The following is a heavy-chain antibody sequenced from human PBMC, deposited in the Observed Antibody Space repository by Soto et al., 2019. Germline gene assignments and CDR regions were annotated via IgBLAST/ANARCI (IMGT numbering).Heavy chain of an antibody. J-gene: IGHJ5*02. D-gene: IGHD6-13*01. CDR3: ARGTENEEPAAGREGWFDP. V-gene: IGHV4-34*01. CDR1: GGSFSGYY. CDR2: INHSGST. Sequence: SETLSLTCAVYGGSFSGYYWSWIRQPPGKGLEWIGEINHSGSTNYNPSLKSRVTISVDTSKNQFSLRLSSVTAADTAVYYCARGTENEEPAAGREGWFDPWGQGTLVTVSS.